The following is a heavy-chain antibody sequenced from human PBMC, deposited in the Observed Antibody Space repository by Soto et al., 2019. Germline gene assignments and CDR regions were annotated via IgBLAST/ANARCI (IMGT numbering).Heavy chain of an antibody. J-gene: IGHJ6*02. Sequence: GGSLRLSCAASGFTFSSYEMNWVRQAPGKGLEWVSYISSSGSTIYYADSVKGRFTISRDNAKNSLYLQMNSLRAEDTAVYYCARDLVGATSGLNYYYYYGMDVWGQGTTVTVSS. CDR2: ISSSGSTI. V-gene: IGHV3-48*03. CDR3: ARDLVGATSGLNYYYYYGMDV. D-gene: IGHD1-26*01. CDR1: GFTFSSYE.